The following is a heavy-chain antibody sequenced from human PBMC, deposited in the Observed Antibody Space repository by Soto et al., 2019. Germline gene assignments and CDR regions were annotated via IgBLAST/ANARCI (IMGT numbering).Heavy chain of an antibody. CDR1: GFTVSSSY. V-gene: IGHV3-53*01. J-gene: IGHJ4*02. D-gene: IGHD6-13*01. CDR2: IYSGGST. CDR3: ATAAAGTGIDY. Sequence: PGGSLRLSCAASGFTVSSSYMSWVRQAPGKGLEWVSVIYSGGSTYYADSVKGRFTISRDNSKNTLYLQMNSLRAEDTAVYYCATAAAGTGIDYWGQGTLVTVSS.